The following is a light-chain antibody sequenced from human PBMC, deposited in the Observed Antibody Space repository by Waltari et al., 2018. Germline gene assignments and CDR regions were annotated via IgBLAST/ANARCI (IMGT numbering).Light chain of an antibody. Sequence: IQFTQSPSSLSASVGDKVTITCRASEGISTYLAWYQQQPGKAPKLLISGASTLQSGVTSRCSGSGSGTDFTLTISSLQPGDLATYYCQQLDKYPLTFGGGTKVEIK. CDR2: GAS. J-gene: IGKJ4*01. CDR1: EGISTY. CDR3: QQLDKYPLT. V-gene: IGKV1-9*01.